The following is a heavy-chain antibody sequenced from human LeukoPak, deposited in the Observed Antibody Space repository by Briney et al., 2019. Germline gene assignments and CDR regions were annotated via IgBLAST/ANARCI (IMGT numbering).Heavy chain of an antibody. Sequence: SETLSLTCTVSGGSISGSSYYWSWIRQHPGKGLEWIGYIYYSGSTYYNPSLKSRVTISVDTSKNQFSLKLSSVTAADTAVYYCARSRGDYENWFDPWGQGTLVTVSS. J-gene: IGHJ5*02. CDR2: IYYSGST. CDR3: ARSRGDYENWFDP. CDR1: GGSISGSSYY. D-gene: IGHD4-17*01. V-gene: IGHV4-31*03.